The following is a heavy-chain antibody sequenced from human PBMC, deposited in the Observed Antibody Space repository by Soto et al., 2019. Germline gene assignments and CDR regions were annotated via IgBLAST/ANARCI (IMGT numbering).Heavy chain of an antibody. CDR3: ARVQPYDYGANSGWFDP. J-gene: IGHJ5*02. CDR2: IFYSGAT. Sequence: QVQLQESGPGLVTPSQALSLTCSVSGGPISSGGYYWSWIRQHPGKGLEWIGYIFYSGATYYNPSFKSRSFLSVDTSKNQFSLRLSSVTAADTAVYYCARVQPYDYGANSGWFDPWGQGTLVTVSA. V-gene: IGHV4-31*03. D-gene: IGHD4-17*01. CDR1: GGPISSGGYY.